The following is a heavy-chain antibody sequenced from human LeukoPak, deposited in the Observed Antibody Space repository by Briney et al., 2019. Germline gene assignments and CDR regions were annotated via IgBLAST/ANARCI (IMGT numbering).Heavy chain of an antibody. CDR2: IKQDGSEK. CDR1: GXXFXSYW. V-gene: IGHV3-7*01. CDR3: AREGLLWFGELWQNDY. Sequence: PGGSLRLSCAAXGXXFXSYWMSWVRQAPGKGLEWVANIKQDGSEKYYVDSVKGRFTISRDNAKNSLYLQMNSLRAEDTAVYYCAREGLLWFGELWQNDYWGQGTLVTVSS. J-gene: IGHJ4*02. D-gene: IGHD3-10*01.